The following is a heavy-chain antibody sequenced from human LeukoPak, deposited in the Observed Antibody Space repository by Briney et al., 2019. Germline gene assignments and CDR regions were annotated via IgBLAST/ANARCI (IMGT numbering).Heavy chain of an antibody. D-gene: IGHD3-22*01. V-gene: IGHV3-21*01. CDR1: GFSFSIYN. CDR3: ARDQYYSDSSGYPYDI. Sequence: GGSLRLSCEASGFSFSIYNMNWVRLAPGKGLEWVSSISGSSSHVWYADSVKGRFTSSRDNAKNSLYLQMSSLRVEDTAVYYCARDQYYSDSSGYPYDIWGQGTMVTVSS. J-gene: IGHJ3*02. CDR2: ISGSSSHV.